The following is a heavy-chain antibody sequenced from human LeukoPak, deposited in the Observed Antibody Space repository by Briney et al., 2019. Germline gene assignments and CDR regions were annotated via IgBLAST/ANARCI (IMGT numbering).Heavy chain of an antibody. D-gene: IGHD3-22*01. V-gene: IGHV3-20*01. CDR1: GFPFDDYG. CDR3: ARLVGDSSGYYYRYFDL. J-gene: IGHJ2*01. Sequence: GGSLRLSCAASGFPFDDYGMSWVRQAPGKGLEWVSGINWNGGSTGYADSVKGRFTISRDNAKNSLYLQMNSLRAEDTALYHCARLVGDSSGYYYRYFDLWGRGTLVTVSS. CDR2: INWNGGST.